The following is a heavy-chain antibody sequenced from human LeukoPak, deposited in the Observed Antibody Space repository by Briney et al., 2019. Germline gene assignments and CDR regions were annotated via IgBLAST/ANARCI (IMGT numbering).Heavy chain of an antibody. V-gene: IGHV4-59*11. CDR2: IYYSGTT. CDR1: GGSISPHY. Sequence: SETLSLTCTVSGGSISPHYWSWIRQPPGKGLEWIGYIYYSGTTNYNPSLKSRVTISVDTSKNQFSLKLNSVTAADTAVYYCARDLKIGYNSGWYSFDYWGQGTLVTVAS. CDR3: ARDLKIGYNSGWYSFDY. J-gene: IGHJ4*02. D-gene: IGHD6-19*01.